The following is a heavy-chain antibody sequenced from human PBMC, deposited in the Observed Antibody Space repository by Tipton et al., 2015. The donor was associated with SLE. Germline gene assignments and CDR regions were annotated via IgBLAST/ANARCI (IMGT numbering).Heavy chain of an antibody. J-gene: IGHJ5*02. CDR2: ISYDGSNK. CDR1: GFTFSSYA. CDR3: ARDLGS. Sequence: SLRLSCAASGFTFSSYAMHWVRQAPGKGLEWVAVISYDGSNKYYADSVKGRFTISRDNSKNTLYLQMNSLRAEDTAVYYCARDLGSWGQGTLVTVSS. V-gene: IGHV3-30*04. D-gene: IGHD3-16*01.